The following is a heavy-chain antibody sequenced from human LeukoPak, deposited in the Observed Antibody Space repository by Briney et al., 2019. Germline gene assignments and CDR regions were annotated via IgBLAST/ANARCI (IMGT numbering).Heavy chain of an antibody. CDR2: IYTSGST. Sequence: SETLSLTCTVSGGSISSGSDYWSWIRQPAGKGLEWIGRIYTSGSTNYNPSLKSRVTISVDTSKNQFSLKLSSVTAADTAVYYCAREGDYDILTGYPYDAFDIWGQGTMVTVSS. J-gene: IGHJ3*02. CDR1: GGSISSGSDY. CDR3: AREGDYDILTGYPYDAFDI. V-gene: IGHV4-61*02. D-gene: IGHD3-9*01.